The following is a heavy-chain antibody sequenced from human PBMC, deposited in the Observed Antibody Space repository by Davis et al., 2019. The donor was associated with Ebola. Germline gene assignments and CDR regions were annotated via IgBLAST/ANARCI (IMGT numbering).Heavy chain of an antibody. V-gene: IGHV1-69*04. D-gene: IGHD3-22*01. CDR3: ARAALGYDSSGYYFGWFDP. J-gene: IGHJ5*02. CDR1: GYTFTGYY. Sequence: SVKVSCKASGYTFTGYYMHWVRQAPGQGLEWLGRIIPILGIATYAQKFQGRVTITADKSTSTAYMELSSLRSEDTAVYYCARAALGYDSSGYYFGWFDPWGQGTLVTVSS. CDR2: IIPILGIA.